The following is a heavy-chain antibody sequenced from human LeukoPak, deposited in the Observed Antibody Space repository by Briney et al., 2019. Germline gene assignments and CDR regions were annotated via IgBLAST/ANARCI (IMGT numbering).Heavy chain of an antibody. J-gene: IGHJ4*02. CDR3: AREYSSGWTSDY. CDR1: GFTFSSYW. Sequence: PGGSLRLSCAASGFTFSSYWMNWVRQAPGKGLVWVSRINSDGNYTTYADSVKGRFTISRDNANNTLSLQMNRLRAEDTAVYYCAREYSSGWTSDYWGQGTLVTVSS. CDR2: INSDGNYT. V-gene: IGHV3-74*01. D-gene: IGHD6-19*01.